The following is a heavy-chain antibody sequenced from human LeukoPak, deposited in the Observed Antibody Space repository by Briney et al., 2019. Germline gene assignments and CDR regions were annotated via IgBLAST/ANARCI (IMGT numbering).Heavy chain of an antibody. V-gene: IGHV4-39*01. J-gene: IGHJ3*02. CDR1: GGSISSSSYY. D-gene: IGHD2-2*01. CDR3: ARSSPGWYCSSTSCYSSAFDI. Sequence: SETLSLTXTVSGGSISSSSYYWGWICQPPGKGLQWIGSIYYSGSTYYNPSLKSRVTISVDTSKNQFSLKLSSVTAADTAVYYCARSSPGWYCSSTSCYSSAFDIWGQGTMVTVSS. CDR2: IYYSGST.